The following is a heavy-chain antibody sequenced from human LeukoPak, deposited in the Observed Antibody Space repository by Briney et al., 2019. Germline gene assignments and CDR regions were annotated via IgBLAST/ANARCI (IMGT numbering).Heavy chain of an antibody. CDR1: GGSISSYY. CDR2: IYYSGST. J-gene: IGHJ4*02. Sequence: KPSETLSLTCTVSGGSISSYYWSWIRQPPGKGLEWIGYIYYSGSTNYNPSLKSRVTISVDTSKNQFSLKLSSVTAADTAVYYCAREKRASVWSGNFDYWGQGTLVTVSS. D-gene: IGHD3-3*01. CDR3: AREKRASVWSGNFDY. V-gene: IGHV4-59*01.